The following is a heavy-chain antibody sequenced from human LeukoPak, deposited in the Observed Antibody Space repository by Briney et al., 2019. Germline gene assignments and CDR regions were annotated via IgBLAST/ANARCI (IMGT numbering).Heavy chain of an antibody. D-gene: IGHD6-19*01. CDR2: IKQDGSEK. Sequence: GGSLRLPCAASGFTFSSYWMSWGRQAPGKGLEWVANIKQDGSEKYYVDSVKGRFTISRDNAKNSLYLQMNSLRAEDTAVYYCARAGEQWLSSPYGMDVWGQGTTVTVSS. V-gene: IGHV3-7*01. CDR3: ARAGEQWLSSPYGMDV. CDR1: GFTFSSYW. J-gene: IGHJ6*02.